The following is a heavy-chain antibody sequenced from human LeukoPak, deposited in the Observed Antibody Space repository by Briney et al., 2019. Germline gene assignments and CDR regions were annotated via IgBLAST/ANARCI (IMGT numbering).Heavy chain of an antibody. Sequence: SETLSLTCAVSGYSISSGYYWGWIRQPPGKGLEWIGSIYHSGSTYYNPSLKSRVTISVDTSKNQFSLKLSSVTAADTAVYYCYIIMFPLKYFHHWGQGTLVTVS. D-gene: IGHD3-10*02. CDR3: YIIMFPLKYFHH. J-gene: IGHJ1*01. V-gene: IGHV4-38-2*01. CDR1: GYSISSGYY. CDR2: IYHSGST.